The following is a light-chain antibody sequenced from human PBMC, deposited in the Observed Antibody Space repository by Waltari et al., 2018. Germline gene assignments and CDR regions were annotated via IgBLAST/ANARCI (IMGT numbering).Light chain of an antibody. V-gene: IGLV4-69*01. CDR2: LNSDGSH. J-gene: IGLJ2*01. Sequence: QPVLTQSPSASASLGAPVKLTSTLRSGHSSSAIAWHQQQPEKGPRFLMKLNSDGSHSKGDGIPDRFSGSSSGAERYRTISSLQSEDEADYYCQTWGTVLFGGGTKLTVL. CDR3: QTWGTVL. CDR1: SGHSSSA.